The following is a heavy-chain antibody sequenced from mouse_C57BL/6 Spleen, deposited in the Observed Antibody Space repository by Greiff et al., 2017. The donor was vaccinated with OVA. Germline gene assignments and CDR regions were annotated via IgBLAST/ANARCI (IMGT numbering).Heavy chain of an antibody. J-gene: IGHJ1*03. Sequence: QVQLQQPGAELVKPGASVKVSCKASGYTFTSYWMHWVKQRPGQGLEWIGRIHPSDSDTNYNQKFKGKATLTVDKPSSTAYMQLSSLTSEDSAVYSCAGADDYYGSSYDWYFDVWGTGTTVTVSS. CDR1: GYTFTSYW. CDR3: AGADDYYGSSYDWYFDV. V-gene: IGHV1-74*01. D-gene: IGHD1-1*01. CDR2: IHPSDSDT.